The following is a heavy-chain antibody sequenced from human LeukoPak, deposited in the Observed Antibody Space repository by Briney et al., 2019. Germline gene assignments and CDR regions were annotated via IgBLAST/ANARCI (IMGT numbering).Heavy chain of an antibody. Sequence: GGSLRLSCEASGFTFSRYAMSWVRQAPGKGLEWVSDISGSGGSTYYPDSVKGRFTISRDNSKNTQYLQMNSLRAEDTAVYYCAKDRGNWNSGVSDFDYWGQGTLVTVSS. CDR1: GFTFSRYA. CDR3: AKDRGNWNSGVSDFDY. J-gene: IGHJ4*02. D-gene: IGHD1-7*01. V-gene: IGHV3-23*01. CDR2: ISGSGGST.